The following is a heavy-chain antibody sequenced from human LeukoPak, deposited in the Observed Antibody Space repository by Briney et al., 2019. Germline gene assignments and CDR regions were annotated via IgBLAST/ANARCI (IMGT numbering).Heavy chain of an antibody. J-gene: IGHJ4*02. Sequence: ASVKVSCKASGYTFTSYYMHWVRQAPGQGLEWMGIINPSGGSTSYAQKLQGRVTMTRDTSTSTVYMELSSLRSEDTAVYYCARDGGSVRPFDYWGQGTLVTVSS. V-gene: IGHV1-46*01. D-gene: IGHD3-10*01. CDR3: ARDGGSVRPFDY. CDR1: GYTFTSYY. CDR2: INPSGGST.